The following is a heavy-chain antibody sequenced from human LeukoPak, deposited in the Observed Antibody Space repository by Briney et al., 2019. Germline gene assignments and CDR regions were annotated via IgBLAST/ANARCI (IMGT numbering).Heavy chain of an antibody. Sequence: GASVKVSCKASGGTFSSYAISWVRQAPGQGLEWMGGIIPIFGTANYAQKFQGRVTITTDESTSTAYMELSSLRSEDTAVYYCARGAHIGGGPTGYDYWGQGTLVTVSS. CDR1: GGTFSSYA. CDR3: ARGAHIGGGPTGYDY. CDR2: IIPIFGTA. J-gene: IGHJ4*02. V-gene: IGHV1-69*05. D-gene: IGHD2-15*01.